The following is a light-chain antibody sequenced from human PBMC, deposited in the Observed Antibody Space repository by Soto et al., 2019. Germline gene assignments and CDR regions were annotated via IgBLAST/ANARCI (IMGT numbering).Light chain of an antibody. Sequence: QSALTQPASVSGSPGQSITISCTGTSSDVGGYNYVSWFQQHPGKAPNLMIYDVYRRPSGVSYRFSGSKSGNTASLTISGLQAEDEADYYCSSYTTRSTVVFDGGTKVTVL. J-gene: IGLJ2*01. CDR3: SSYTTRSTVV. V-gene: IGLV2-14*01. CDR1: SSDVGGYNY. CDR2: DVY.